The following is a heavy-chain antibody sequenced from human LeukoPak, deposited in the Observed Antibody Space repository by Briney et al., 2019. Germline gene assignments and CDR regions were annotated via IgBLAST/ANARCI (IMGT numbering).Heavy chain of an antibody. J-gene: IGHJ4*02. CDR3: TRDRRYYDILTAYSYYFDY. CDR1: GFIFSSYA. Sequence: PGGSLRLSCAASGFIFSSYAMSWVRQAPGKGLEWVGRIKSKTDGGTTDYAAPVKGRCNISRDDSKNTLYLQMNSLKTEDTAVYYCTRDRRYYDILTAYSYYFDYWGQGTLVTVSS. CDR2: IKSKTDGGTT. V-gene: IGHV3-15*01. D-gene: IGHD3-9*01.